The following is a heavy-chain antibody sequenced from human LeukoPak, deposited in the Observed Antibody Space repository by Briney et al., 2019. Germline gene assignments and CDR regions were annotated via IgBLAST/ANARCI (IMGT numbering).Heavy chain of an antibody. CDR2: ISSSSSYI. D-gene: IGHD2-21*01. CDR3: ARVVVIAPYDAFDI. J-gene: IGHJ3*02. V-gene: IGHV3-21*01. Sequence: PGGSLRLSCAASGFTFSSYSMNWVRQAPGKGLEWVSSISSSSSYIYYADSVKGRFTISRDNAENSLYLQMNSLRAEDTAVYYCARVVVIAPYDAFDIWGQGTMVTVSS. CDR1: GFTFSSYS.